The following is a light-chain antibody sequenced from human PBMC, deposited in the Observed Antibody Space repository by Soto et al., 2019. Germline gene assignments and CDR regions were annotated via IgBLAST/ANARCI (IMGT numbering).Light chain of an antibody. CDR1: SSDVGKYNY. CDR2: EVS. CDR3: NSYTGSSPLYV. V-gene: IGLV2-14*01. Sequence: QSVLTQPASVSGSPGQSITISCTGTSSDVGKYNYVSWYQHHPGKAPKLVIYEVSNRPSGVSNRSTGSKSGNTASLTISGLQAEDEADYYCNSYTGSSPLYVFGTGTKVTVL. J-gene: IGLJ1*01.